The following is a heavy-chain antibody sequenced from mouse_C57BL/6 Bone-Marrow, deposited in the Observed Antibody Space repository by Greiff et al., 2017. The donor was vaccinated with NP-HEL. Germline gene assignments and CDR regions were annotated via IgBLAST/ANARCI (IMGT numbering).Heavy chain of an antibody. CDR3: AGGGYYGGWFAY. CDR2: IYPRSGNT. Sequence: QVQLQQSGAELARPGASVKLSCTASGYTFTSYGISWVQQRTGQGLEWIGEIYPRSGNTYYNEKFKGQATLTADKSTSTAYMELRSLTSEDSAVYFSAGGGYYGGWFAYWGQGTLVTVSA. D-gene: IGHD1-1*01. V-gene: IGHV1-81*01. CDR1: GYTFTSYG. J-gene: IGHJ3*01.